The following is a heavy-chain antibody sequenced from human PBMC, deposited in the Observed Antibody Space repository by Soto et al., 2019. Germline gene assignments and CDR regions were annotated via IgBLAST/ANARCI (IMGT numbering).Heavy chain of an antibody. Sequence: KPSETLSLTCAVSGGSISSLGYYWSWIRQDPGKGLEWIGHIFHSGNMDYNPSLQSRVTMSVDTSKNQFSLKLSSVTAADTAVYYCAREERFSHWLDPWGQGTLVTVSS. CDR3: AREERFSHWLDP. CDR1: GGSISSLGYY. CDR2: IFHSGNM. J-gene: IGHJ5*02. V-gene: IGHV4-31*11.